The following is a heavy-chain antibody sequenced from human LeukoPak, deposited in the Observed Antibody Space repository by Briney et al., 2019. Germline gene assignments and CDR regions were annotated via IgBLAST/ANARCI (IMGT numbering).Heavy chain of an antibody. CDR1: GFTFSTYW. D-gene: IGHD1-26*01. CDR3: KSGGAAPGSFDY. Sequence: TGGSLRLSCAASGFTFSTYWMSWVRQAPGKGLQWVANIKHDGSEQYYVDSVKGRFTISRDNAKNSLFLQMNSLGVEDTAVYYCKSGGAAPGSFDYWGHGALVTVSS. CDR2: IKHDGSEQ. J-gene: IGHJ4*01. V-gene: IGHV3-7*01.